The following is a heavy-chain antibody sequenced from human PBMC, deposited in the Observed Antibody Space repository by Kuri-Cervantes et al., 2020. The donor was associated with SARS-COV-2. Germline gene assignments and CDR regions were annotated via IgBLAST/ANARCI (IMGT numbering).Heavy chain of an antibody. V-gene: IGHV4-59*11. CDR3: ARSYYGSGSLDY. CDR2: IYYSGST. Sequence: ETLSLTCTVSGGSISSHYWSWIRQPPGKGLEWIGYIYYSGSTNYNPSLKSRVTISVDTSKNQFSLKLSSVTAADTAVYYCARSYYGSGSLDYWGQGTLVTVSS. J-gene: IGHJ4*02. D-gene: IGHD3-10*01. CDR1: GGSISSHY.